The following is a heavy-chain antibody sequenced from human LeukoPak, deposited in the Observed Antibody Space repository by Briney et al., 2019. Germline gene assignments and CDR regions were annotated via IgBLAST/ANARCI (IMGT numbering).Heavy chain of an antibody. CDR2: IYYSGST. D-gene: IGHD3-10*01. CDR3: ARLPMVRGVIGWFDP. J-gene: IGHJ5*02. CDR1: GGSISSSSYY. V-gene: IGHV4-39*01. Sequence: SETLSLTCTVSGGSISSSSYYWGWIPQPPGKGLEGIVSIYYSGSTYYNPSLKNRVTISVEMSTIQFSLQWSCALAAEPAVYYCARLPMVRGVIGWFDPWGQGTLVTVSS.